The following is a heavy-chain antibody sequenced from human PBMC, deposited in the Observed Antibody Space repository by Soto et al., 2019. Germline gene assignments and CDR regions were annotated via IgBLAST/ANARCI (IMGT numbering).Heavy chain of an antibody. V-gene: IGHV1-69*13. Sequence: ASLKVSCKASGGTFTNYAVTWVRQAPGQGLEWMGGIIPIFDTTKYAQKFQGRVTITADESTSTAYLELTSLKSDDTAVYYCARLFSGSRGYNYGRRYYFDYWGQGTLVTVSS. CDR2: IIPIFDTT. D-gene: IGHD5-18*01. J-gene: IGHJ4*02. CDR3: ARLFSGSRGYNYGRRYYFDY. CDR1: GGTFTNYA.